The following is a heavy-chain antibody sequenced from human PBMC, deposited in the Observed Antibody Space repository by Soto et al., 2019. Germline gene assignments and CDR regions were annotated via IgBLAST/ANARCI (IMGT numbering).Heavy chain of an antibody. CDR1: GFTFGSYW. J-gene: IGHJ6*02. Sequence: GGSLRLSCAASGFTFGSYWMSWVRQAPGKGLEWVAVISYDGSNKYYADSVKGRFTFSRDNSKNTLYLEINSLRAEDTAVYYCARERVYYYGMDVWGQGTTVTVSS. V-gene: IGHV3-30-3*01. CDR2: ISYDGSNK. CDR3: ARERVYYYGMDV.